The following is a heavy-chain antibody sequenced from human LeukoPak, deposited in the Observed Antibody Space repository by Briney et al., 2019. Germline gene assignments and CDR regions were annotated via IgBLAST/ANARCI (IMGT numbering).Heavy chain of an antibody. J-gene: IGHJ4*02. CDR2: INPNSGGT. Sequence: ASVKVSCKASGYTFTGYYMHWVRQAPGQGLEWLGWINPNSGGTNYAQKFQGRVTMTRDTSISTAYMELSRLRSDDTAVYYCATDHTAMVGSYFDYWGQGTLVTVSS. D-gene: IGHD5-18*01. CDR1: GYTFTGYY. CDR3: ATDHTAMVGSYFDY. V-gene: IGHV1-2*02.